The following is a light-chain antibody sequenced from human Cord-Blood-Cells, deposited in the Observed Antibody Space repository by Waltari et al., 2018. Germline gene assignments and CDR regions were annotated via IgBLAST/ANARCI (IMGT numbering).Light chain of an antibody. J-gene: IGKJ1*01. Sequence: DIVMTQSPLSLPVTPGDSASISCSPSQSLLHCSGYNYLDWYLQKPGQSPQLLIYLGSNRASGVPDRFSGSGSGTDFTLKISRVEAEDVGVYYCMQALQTPRTFGQGTKVEIK. CDR1: QSLLHCSGYNY. V-gene: IGKV2-28*01. CDR3: MQALQTPRT. CDR2: LGS.